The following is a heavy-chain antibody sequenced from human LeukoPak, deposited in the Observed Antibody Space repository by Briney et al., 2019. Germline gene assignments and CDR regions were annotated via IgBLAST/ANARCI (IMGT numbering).Heavy chain of an antibody. CDR1: GYTFTSYY. Sequence: ASVKVSCKASGYTFTSYYMHWVRQAPGQGLEWMGIINPSGGSTSYAQKFQGRVTMTRDTSTSTVYMELSSLRSDDTAVYFCATQSLLAGVPYGYFQHWGPGTLVTVSS. J-gene: IGHJ1*01. D-gene: IGHD3-10*01. CDR3: ATQSLLAGVPYGYFQH. V-gene: IGHV1-46*01. CDR2: INPSGGST.